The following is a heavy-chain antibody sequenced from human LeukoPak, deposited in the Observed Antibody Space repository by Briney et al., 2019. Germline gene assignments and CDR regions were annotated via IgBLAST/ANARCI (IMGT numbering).Heavy chain of an antibody. CDR1: RFTFSSYS. Sequence: GGSLRLPCAASRFTFSSYSMNWVRQAPGKGLEWVSSISSSSSYIYYADSVKGRFTISRDNAKKSVYLQMNSLRAEDAAVYYCARGSTYSSGWYTGFDYWGQGTLVTVSS. CDR3: ARGSTYSSGWYTGFDY. D-gene: IGHD6-19*01. J-gene: IGHJ4*02. CDR2: ISSSSSYI. V-gene: IGHV3-21*01.